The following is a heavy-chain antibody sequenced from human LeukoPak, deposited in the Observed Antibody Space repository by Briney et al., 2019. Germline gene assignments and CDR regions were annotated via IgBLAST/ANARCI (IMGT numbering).Heavy chain of an antibody. CDR2: IYVTGN. CDR1: GGSIGTYY. V-gene: IGHV4-59*08. J-gene: IGHJ6*03. CDR3: ARHIGGGIEDMDV. Sequence: PSETLSLTCTVSGGSIGTYYWSWVRQSPGKGLEWIGYIYVTGNRYNPYLQSRVTISVDTSRNHFFLKMSSVTAADTAVYYCARHIGGGIEDMDVWGKGTKVTVSS. D-gene: IGHD3-16*02.